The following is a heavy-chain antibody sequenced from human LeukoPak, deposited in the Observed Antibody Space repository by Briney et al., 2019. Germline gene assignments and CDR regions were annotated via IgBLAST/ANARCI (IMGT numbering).Heavy chain of an antibody. V-gene: IGHV4-39*07. CDR2: VYYSGSI. J-gene: IGHJ5*02. D-gene: IGHD4/OR15-4a*01. CDR3: ARRDYAAWFDP. Sequence: SETLSLTCSASGDSITSGAYSWAWLRQPPGKGLEWIGSVYYSGSIKYNPSLKGRVSISRDMSKNQFSLNLNSVNATDTAVYYCARRDYAAWFDPWGQGTLVTVSS. CDR1: GDSITSGAYS.